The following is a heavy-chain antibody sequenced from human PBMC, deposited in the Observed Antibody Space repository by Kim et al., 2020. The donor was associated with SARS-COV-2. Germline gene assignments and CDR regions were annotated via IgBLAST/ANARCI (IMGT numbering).Heavy chain of an antibody. D-gene: IGHD3-22*01. CDR3: ARDRENSSGYWSLLSI. CDR1: GGTFSSYT. Sequence: SVKVSCKASGGTFSSYTISWVRQAPGQGLEWMGRIIPILGIANYAQKFQGRVTITADKSTSTAYMELSSLRSEDTAVYYCARDRENSSGYWSLLSIWGQGTLVTVSS. CDR2: IIPILGIA. J-gene: IGHJ4*02. V-gene: IGHV1-69*04.